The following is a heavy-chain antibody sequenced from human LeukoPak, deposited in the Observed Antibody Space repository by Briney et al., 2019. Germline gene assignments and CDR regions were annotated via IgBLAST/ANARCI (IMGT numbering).Heavy chain of an antibody. Sequence: GGSLRLSCAASGFSFSSYAMSWVRQAPGKGLEWVSGISGSGGSTYYADSVKGRFTISRDNSKNTLYAQMNSLRAEDTAVYYCAKARGFCSGGSCYNPFDPWGQGTLVTVSS. CDR2: ISGSGGST. V-gene: IGHV3-23*01. J-gene: IGHJ5*02. CDR1: GFSFSSYA. D-gene: IGHD2-15*01. CDR3: AKARGFCSGGSCYNPFDP.